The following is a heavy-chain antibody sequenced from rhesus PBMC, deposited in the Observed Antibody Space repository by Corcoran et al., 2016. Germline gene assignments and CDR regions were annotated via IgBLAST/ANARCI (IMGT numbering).Heavy chain of an antibody. CDR1: GYTLTNYY. J-gene: IGHJ4*01. Sequence: QVQLVQSGAEIRQPGASVRLSCKPSGYTLTNYYLHWVSQVPVQGLEWIGLITPYSGNKVYAQNFQGRVTITTDTATSTGYLELSSLKAEDTAVYYCTREAVAGLSFDYWGQGVLVTVSS. V-gene: IGHV1-180*01. CDR2: ITPYSGNK. D-gene: IGHD6-37*01. CDR3: TREAVAGLSFDY.